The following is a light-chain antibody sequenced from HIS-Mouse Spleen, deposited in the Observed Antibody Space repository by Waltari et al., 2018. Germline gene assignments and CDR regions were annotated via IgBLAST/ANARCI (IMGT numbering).Light chain of an antibody. J-gene: IGKJ1*01. V-gene: IGKV3-15*01. CDR1: QSVSRN. CDR3: QQYNNWPPWT. CDR2: GAS. Sequence: EIVMTQSPATLSVSPGERATLSCRASQSVSRNLAWYQQTPGQAPRLLIYGASTRATGIPARFSGSGSGTEFTLTISSLQSEDFAVYYCQQYNNWPPWTFGQGTKVEIK.